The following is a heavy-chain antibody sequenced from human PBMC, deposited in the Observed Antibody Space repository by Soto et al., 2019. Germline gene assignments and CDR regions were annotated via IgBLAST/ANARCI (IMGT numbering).Heavy chain of an antibody. D-gene: IGHD4-17*01. V-gene: IGHV5-51*01. CDR2: IYPGDSDS. CDR1: GYNFATYW. CDR3: ARHGFYGDYASNYFDP. J-gene: IGHJ5*02. Sequence: GESLKISCEGFGYNFATYWIAWVRQMPGKGLEYMGIIYPGDSDSRYSPSFQGQVTFSADKFISTAYMQWSSLKASDTAMYYCARHGFYGDYASNYFDPWGQGTLVTVSS.